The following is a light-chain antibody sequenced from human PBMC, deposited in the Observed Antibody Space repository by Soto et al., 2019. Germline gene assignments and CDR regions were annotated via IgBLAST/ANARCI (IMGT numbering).Light chain of an antibody. CDR1: QSVSIY. CDR2: DAS. J-gene: IGKJ4*01. V-gene: IGKV3-11*01. Sequence: EVVLTQSPATLSLSPGDRATLSCRASQSVSIYLAWYQQKPGQAPRLLIYDASNRATGIPAKFSGSGSGTDFTLTISSLEPEDSAVYYCQQSYSNILSFGGGTRVEL. CDR3: QQSYSNILS.